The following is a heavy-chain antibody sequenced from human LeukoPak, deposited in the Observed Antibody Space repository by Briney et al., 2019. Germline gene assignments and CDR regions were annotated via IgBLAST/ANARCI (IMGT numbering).Heavy chain of an antibody. CDR1: GFIFSNYA. V-gene: IGHV3-30*02. CDR3: AKDLRADFMYGSGSLDY. CDR2: IRYDGGNT. Sequence: PGGSLRLSCAASGFIFSNYAMQWVRQAPGMGLEWVAFIRYDGGNTYYADSVKGRFTISRDNSKNTLYLQMNSLRVEDTAVYYCAKDLRADFMYGSGSLDYWGQGSLVTVSS. D-gene: IGHD3-10*01. J-gene: IGHJ4*02.